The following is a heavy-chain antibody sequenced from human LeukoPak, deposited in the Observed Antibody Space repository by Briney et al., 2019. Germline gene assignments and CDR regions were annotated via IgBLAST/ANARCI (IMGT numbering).Heavy chain of an antibody. CDR1: GGSISSCY. CDR2: IYHSGSA. D-gene: IGHD5-24*01. J-gene: IGHJ4*02. Sequence: PSETLSLTCTVSGGSISSCYWSWIRQPPGKGLEWIGYIYHSGSAKYNPSLKSRVTISVDTSKNQFSLKLSSVTAADTAVYYCARQPVEMSTIAAIDYWGQGTLVTVSS. V-gene: IGHV4-59*01. CDR3: ARQPVEMSTIAAIDY.